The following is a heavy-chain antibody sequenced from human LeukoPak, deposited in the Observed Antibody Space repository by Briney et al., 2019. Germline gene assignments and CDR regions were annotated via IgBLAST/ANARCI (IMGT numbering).Heavy chain of an antibody. D-gene: IGHD6-13*01. CDR1: GYTFTSYY. Sequence: ASVKVSCKASGYTFTSYYMHWVRQAPGQGLEWMGIINPSGGSTSYAQKFQGRVTMTRDMSTSTVYMELSRLRSDDTAVYYCARDREGAAAGPPSYYYYYYMDVWGKGTTVTISS. V-gene: IGHV1-46*01. J-gene: IGHJ6*03. CDR3: ARDREGAAAGPPSYYYYYYMDV. CDR2: INPSGGST.